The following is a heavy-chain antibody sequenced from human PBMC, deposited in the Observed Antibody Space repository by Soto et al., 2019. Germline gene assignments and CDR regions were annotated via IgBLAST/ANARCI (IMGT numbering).Heavy chain of an antibody. D-gene: IGHD6-19*01. V-gene: IGHV3-13*01. CDR1: GFTFSSYD. Sequence: GSLRLSCAASGFTFSSYDMHWVRQATGKGLEWVSAIGTAGDTYYPGSVKGRLTISRENAKNSLYLQMNSLRAGDTAVYYCARGRTGWYFDYWGQGTLVTVSS. CDR2: IGTAGDT. CDR3: ARGRTGWYFDY. J-gene: IGHJ4*02.